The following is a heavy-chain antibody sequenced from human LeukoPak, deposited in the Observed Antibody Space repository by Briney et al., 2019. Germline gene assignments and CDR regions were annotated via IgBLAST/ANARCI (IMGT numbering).Heavy chain of an antibody. CDR2: IYYSGST. J-gene: IGHJ4*02. CDR3: ARSYSGNDPSGFDY. CDR1: GGSISSSSYY. D-gene: IGHD5-12*01. V-gene: IGHV4-39*01. Sequence: PSETLSLTCTVSGGSISSSSYYWGWIRQPPGKGLEWIGSIYYSGSTYYNPSLKSRVTISVDTSKNQFSLKLSSVTAADTAVYYCARSYSGNDPSGFDYWGQGTLVTVSS.